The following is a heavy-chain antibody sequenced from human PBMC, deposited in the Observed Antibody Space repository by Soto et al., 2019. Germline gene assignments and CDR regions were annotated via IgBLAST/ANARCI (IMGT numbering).Heavy chain of an antibody. CDR1: GGSFSGYY. Sequence: PSETLSLTCAVYGGSFSGYYWSWIRQPPGKGLEWIGEINHSGSTNYNPSLKGRVTISVDTSKNQFSLKLSSVTAADTAVYYCARVVVVVVAATTNYYYGMDVWGQGTTVTVSS. CDR3: ARVVVVVVAATTNYYYGMDV. D-gene: IGHD2-15*01. V-gene: IGHV4-34*01. J-gene: IGHJ6*02. CDR2: INHSGST.